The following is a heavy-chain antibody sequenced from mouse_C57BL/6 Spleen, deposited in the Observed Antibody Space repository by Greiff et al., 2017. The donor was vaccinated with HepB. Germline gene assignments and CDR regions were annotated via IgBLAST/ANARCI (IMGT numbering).Heavy chain of an antibody. V-gene: IGHV5-16*01. D-gene: IGHD1-1*01. CDR2: INYDGSST. J-gene: IGHJ1*03. CDR1: GFTFSDYY. CDR3: ARMGYGSSHWYFDV. Sequence: EVMLVESEGGLVQPGSSMKLSCTASGFTFSDYYMAWVRQVPEKGLEWVANINYDGSSTYYLDSLKSRFIISRDNAKNILYLQMSSLKSEDTATYYCARMGYGSSHWYFDVWGTGTTVTVSS.